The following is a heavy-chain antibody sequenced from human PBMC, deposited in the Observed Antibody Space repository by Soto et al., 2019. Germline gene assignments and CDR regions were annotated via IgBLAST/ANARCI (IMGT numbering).Heavy chain of an antibody. CDR1: GGSVTLTSYY. J-gene: IGHJ6*02. CDR3: ASDYSGYSADPEYYGVEV. V-gene: IGHV4-39*01. D-gene: IGHD3-22*01. CDR2: VYYSGST. Sequence: SETLSLTCSVSGGSVTLTSYYWGWIRQPPGKGLEWIGNVYYSGSTNYNPSLKSRVTISVDTSKNQFSLSLESVTAADTAVYYCASDYSGYSADPEYYGVEVWGQGTTVTVS.